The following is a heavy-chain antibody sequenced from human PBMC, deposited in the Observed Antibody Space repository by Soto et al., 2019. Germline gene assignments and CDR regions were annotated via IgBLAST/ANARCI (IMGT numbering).Heavy chain of an antibody. CDR1: GYSFPSYW. CDR2: IDPSDSYT. J-gene: IGHJ6*02. Sequence: PGESLKISCKGSGYSFPSYWISWVRQMPGKGLEWMGRIDPSDSYTNYSPSFQGHVTISADKSISTAYLQWSSLKASDTAMYYCARPVGFLYYAMDVWDQGTTVTVSS. CDR3: ARPVGFLYYAMDV. V-gene: IGHV5-10-1*01. D-gene: IGHD3-10*01.